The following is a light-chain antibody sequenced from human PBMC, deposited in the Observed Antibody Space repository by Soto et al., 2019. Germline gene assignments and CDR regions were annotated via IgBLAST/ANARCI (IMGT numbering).Light chain of an antibody. Sequence: QSALTQPASVSGSPGQSITISCTRTSSDVGGYNYVSWYQQHPGKAPKLMIYDVSNRPSGVSNRFSGSKSGNTASLTISGLQAEDEADYYCSSYTSSSTVVFGGGTKLTVI. V-gene: IGLV2-14*01. J-gene: IGLJ2*01. CDR2: DVS. CDR1: SSDVGGYNY. CDR3: SSYTSSSTVV.